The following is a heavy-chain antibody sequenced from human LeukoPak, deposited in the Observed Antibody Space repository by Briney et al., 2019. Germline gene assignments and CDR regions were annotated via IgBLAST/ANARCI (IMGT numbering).Heavy chain of an antibody. J-gene: IGHJ3*02. CDR2: ISWNSGSI. CDR3: AKELWLVQNAFDI. V-gene: IGHV3-9*01. Sequence: GGSLRLSCAASGFIFDDYAMHWVRQAPGRGLEWVSGISWNSGSIGYADSVKGRFTISRDNAKNSLYLQMNSLRAEDTALYYCAKELWLVQNAFDIWGQGTMVTVSS. CDR1: GFIFDDYA. D-gene: IGHD6-19*01.